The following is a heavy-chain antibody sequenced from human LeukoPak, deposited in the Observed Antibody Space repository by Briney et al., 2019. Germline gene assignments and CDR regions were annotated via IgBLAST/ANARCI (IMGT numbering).Heavy chain of an antibody. D-gene: IGHD1-1*01. J-gene: IGHJ4*02. Sequence: PGGSLRLSCAASGFTASSNYMSWVRQAPGKGLEWVSVIYSGGSTYYADSVKGRFTITRDNSKNTLYLQMNSLRAEDTAVYYCARGPNWNQEGLDYWGQGTLVTVSS. CDR1: GFTASSNY. CDR2: IYSGGST. CDR3: ARGPNWNQEGLDY. V-gene: IGHV3-66*02.